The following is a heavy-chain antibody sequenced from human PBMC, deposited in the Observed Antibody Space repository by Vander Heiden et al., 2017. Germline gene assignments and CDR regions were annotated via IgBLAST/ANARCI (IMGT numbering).Heavy chain of an antibody. D-gene: IGHD6-6*01. CDR1: GFTVSSNH. CDR3: ARSITSPPGAFDT. V-gene: IGHV3-53*01. Sequence: EVQLVESGGGLIQPGGSLRLSCAASGFTVSSNHMSWVRQAPGKGLEWVSLIYSGGDTYSADSVKGRFTISRDISKNTLYLQMNSLRVDDTALYYCARSITSPPGAFDTWGQGTMVTVSS. J-gene: IGHJ3*02. CDR2: IYSGGDT.